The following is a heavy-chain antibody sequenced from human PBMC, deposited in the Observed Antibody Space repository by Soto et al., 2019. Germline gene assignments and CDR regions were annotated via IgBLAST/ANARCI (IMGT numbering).Heavy chain of an antibody. J-gene: IGHJ4*02. CDR3: GSFCSGGSWQKEFDY. CDR1: GGTFSSYT. D-gene: IGHD2-15*01. CDR2: IIPILGIA. Sequence: QVQLVQSGAEVKKPGSSVKVSCKASGGTFSSYTISWVRQAPGQGLEWMGRIIPILGIANYAQKFQGRVTITAVKDTSTAYMELRSLRAEDTAVDYCGSFCSGGSWQKEFDYWGQGPLVIVSS. V-gene: IGHV1-69*02.